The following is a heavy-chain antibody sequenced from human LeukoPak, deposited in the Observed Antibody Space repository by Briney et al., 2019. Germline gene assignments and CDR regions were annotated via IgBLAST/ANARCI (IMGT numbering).Heavy chain of an antibody. J-gene: IGHJ6*02. V-gene: IGHV1-8*02. CDR2: MNPNSGNT. CDR3: ARGSVTVLYYYYYGMDV. Sequence: ASVTVSCTASGYTFTSYDINWVRQAPGQGLEWIGWMNPNSGNTVYAQKFQGRVTLTRNTSISTAYMELSSLRSEDTAVYYCARGSVTVLYYYYYGMDVWGQGPTVTVSS. D-gene: IGHD4-11*01. CDR1: GYTFTSYD.